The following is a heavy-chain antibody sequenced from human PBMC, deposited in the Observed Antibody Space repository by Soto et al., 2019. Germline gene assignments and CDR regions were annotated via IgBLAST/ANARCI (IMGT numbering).Heavy chain of an antibody. Sequence: EVQLVESGGGLVQPGGSLKLSCAASGFIFSDSAIHWVRQAPGKGLEWVGRIRSKAGNYATTYGVSVKGRFTISRDDSKKTAHLLMNSRKIEDTAVDDGTRQQDGGGWSSSYYYYGMDVWGQGTTVTVSS. V-gene: IGHV3-73*02. CDR1: GFIFSDSA. D-gene: IGHD6-19*01. CDR2: IRSKAGNYAT. CDR3: TRQQDGGGWSSSYYYYGMDV. J-gene: IGHJ6*02.